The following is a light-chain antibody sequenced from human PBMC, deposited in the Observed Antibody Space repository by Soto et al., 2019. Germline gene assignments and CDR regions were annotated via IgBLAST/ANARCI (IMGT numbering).Light chain of an antibody. CDR1: QNINNY. CDR2: TAS. V-gene: IGKV1-39*01. J-gene: IGKJ2*01. Sequence: DIQMTQSPSSLSASVGDRVTITCRASQNINNYLNWYQQKPGKAPQLLIYTASSLQSGVPSRFSGSGSGTDFTLTINDLQPEDVATYYCQESYSTPMYTFGQGTKVDIK. CDR3: QESYSTPMYT.